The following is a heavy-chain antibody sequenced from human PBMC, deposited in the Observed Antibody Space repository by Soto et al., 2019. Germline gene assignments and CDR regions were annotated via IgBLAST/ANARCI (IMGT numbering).Heavy chain of an antibody. J-gene: IGHJ4*02. CDR2: ISSGGTNK. CDR1: GFTFNTYA. D-gene: IGHD1-1*01. Sequence: LRLSCATSGFTFNTYAMHWVRQAPGKGLEWVSYISSGGTNKFYADSLQGRVSVSRDNHKNSLILEMDRLTVEDAAIYYCVRDVHLDYWGLGSLVTVSS. CDR3: VRDVHLDY. V-gene: IGHV3-48*03.